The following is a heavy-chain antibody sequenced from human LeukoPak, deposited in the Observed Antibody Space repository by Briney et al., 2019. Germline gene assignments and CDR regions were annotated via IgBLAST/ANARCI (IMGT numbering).Heavy chain of an antibody. V-gene: IGHV3-30*18. Sequence: GRSLRLSCAASGFTFSSYGMHWVRQAPGKGLEWGAVISYDGSNKYYADSVKGRFTISRDNSKNTLYLQMNSLRAEDTAVYYCAKDRGGYSLKYYYGMDVWGQGTTVTVSS. CDR2: ISYDGSNK. CDR1: GFTFSSYG. D-gene: IGHD5-18*01. J-gene: IGHJ6*02. CDR3: AKDRGGYSLKYYYGMDV.